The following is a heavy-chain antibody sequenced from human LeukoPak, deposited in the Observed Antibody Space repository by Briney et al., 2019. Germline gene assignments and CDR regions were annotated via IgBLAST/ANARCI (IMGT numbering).Heavy chain of an antibody. CDR2: ISSSSSYI. J-gene: IGHJ3*02. V-gene: IGHV3-21*01. D-gene: IGHD3-3*01. CDR3: ARISLRSMYYDFWSGYYSYDAFDI. CDR1: GFTFSSHW. Sequence: PGGSLRLSCAASGFTFSSHWMSWVRQAPGKGLEWVSSISSSSSYIYYADSVKGRFTISRDNAKNSLYLQMNSLRAEDTAVYYCARISLRSMYYDFWSGYYSYDAFDIWGQGTMVTVSS.